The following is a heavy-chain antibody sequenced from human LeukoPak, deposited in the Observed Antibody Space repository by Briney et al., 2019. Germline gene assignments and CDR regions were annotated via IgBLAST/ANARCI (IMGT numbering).Heavy chain of an antibody. CDR3: ATEPPWDV. CDR2: IKSKTDGETT. V-gene: IGHV3-15*01. CDR1: GFTFSSYA. J-gene: IGHJ6*02. Sequence: GGSLRLSCAASGFTFSSYAMSWVRQAPGKGLEWVGRIKSKTDGETTDYAAPVEGRFTISRDDSKNTLYLQMNSLKTEDTAVYYCATEPPWDVWGQGTTVTVSS.